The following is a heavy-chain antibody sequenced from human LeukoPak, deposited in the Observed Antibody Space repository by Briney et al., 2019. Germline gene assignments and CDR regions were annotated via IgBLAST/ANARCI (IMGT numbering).Heavy chain of an antibody. V-gene: IGHV3-30*18. CDR2: ISYDGSSK. J-gene: IGHJ4*02. Sequence: GGSLRLSCAGSGFPFSRYGMHWVRQAPGKGLERVAVISYDGSSKYYGSSVKGRFTISRDNSKNTLYLQMNRLRTEDTAVYYCAKDGYYDFWSDLDYWGQGVLVTVSS. CDR1: GFPFSRYG. D-gene: IGHD3-3*01. CDR3: AKDGYYDFWSDLDY.